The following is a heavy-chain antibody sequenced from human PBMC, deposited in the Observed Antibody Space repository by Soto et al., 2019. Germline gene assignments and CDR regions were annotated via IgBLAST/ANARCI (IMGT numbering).Heavy chain of an antibody. Sequence: QEQLVESGGGVVQPGSSLRLSCADSGFAFRSYGMHWVRQAPGKGLEWVALISHDGDKEYYADSVKGRFTISRDNSENTLFLRMNSLTADDSAVYFCAKAGFTIFGEGFDPWGQGTRVTVSS. D-gene: IGHD3-3*01. CDR2: ISHDGDKE. V-gene: IGHV3-30*18. CDR3: AKAGFTIFGEGFDP. J-gene: IGHJ5*02. CDR1: GFAFRSYG.